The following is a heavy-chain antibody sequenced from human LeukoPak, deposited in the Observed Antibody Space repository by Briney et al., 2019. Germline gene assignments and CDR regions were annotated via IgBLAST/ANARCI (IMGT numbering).Heavy chain of an antibody. Sequence: PSETLTLTCTASRGPINDSYWTWIRQPPGEGLEWIGYISNGGTTNYNPSLKSRVTISVDKSKNQLSLKLGSVTAADTAVYQCVKFQPDTGEWAPDIWGQGTLVTVS. CDR2: ISNGGTT. J-gene: IGHJ3*02. CDR3: VKFQPDTGEWAPDI. V-gene: IGHV4-59*01. D-gene: IGHD1-14*01. CDR1: RGPINDSY.